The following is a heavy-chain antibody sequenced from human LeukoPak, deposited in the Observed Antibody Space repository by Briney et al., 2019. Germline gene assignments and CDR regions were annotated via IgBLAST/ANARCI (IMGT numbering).Heavy chain of an antibody. D-gene: IGHD1-26*01. CDR2: ISTYNDNT. J-gene: IGHJ4*02. CDR1: GYTFNNYG. V-gene: IGHV1-18*03. Sequence: ASVTVSCKASGYTFNNYGINWVRQAPGQGLEWMGWISTYNDNTNYAQKLQGRVTMTTDTSTSTAYMELRSLTSDDLAAYYCARVVFEVGFQFDFWGQGTLVTVSS. CDR3: ARVVFEVGFQFDF.